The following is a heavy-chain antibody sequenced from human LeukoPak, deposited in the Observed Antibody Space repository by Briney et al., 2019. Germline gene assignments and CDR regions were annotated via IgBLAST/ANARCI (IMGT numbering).Heavy chain of an antibody. Sequence: ASVKVSCKASGGTFSSYAIGWVRQAPGQWLEWMGGIIPIFGTANYAQKFQGRVTITADESTSTAYMELSSLRSEDTAVYYCARDRVTIFGVVTYRHWFDPWGQGTLVTVSS. CDR3: ARDRVTIFGVVTYRHWFDP. D-gene: IGHD3-3*01. V-gene: IGHV1-69*13. J-gene: IGHJ5*02. CDR1: GGTFSSYA. CDR2: IIPIFGTA.